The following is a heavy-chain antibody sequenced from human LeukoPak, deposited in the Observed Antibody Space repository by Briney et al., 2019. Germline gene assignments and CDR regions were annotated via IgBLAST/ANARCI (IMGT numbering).Heavy chain of an antibody. J-gene: IGHJ3*02. CDR1: GFTFSSYS. Sequence: GGSLRLSCAVSGFTFSSYSMNWVRQAPGKGLEWVSSISSSSSYIYYADSVKGRFTISRDNAKNSLYLQMNSLRAEDTAVYYCASGPTAMVTSDAFDIWGQGTMVTVSS. CDR2: ISSSSSYI. D-gene: IGHD5-18*01. CDR3: ASGPTAMVTSDAFDI. V-gene: IGHV3-21*01.